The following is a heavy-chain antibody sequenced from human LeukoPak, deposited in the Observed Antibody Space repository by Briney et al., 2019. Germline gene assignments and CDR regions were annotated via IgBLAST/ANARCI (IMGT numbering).Heavy chain of an antibody. CDR1: GFTFNSFG. Sequence: GGSLRLSCAASGFTFNSFGMHWVRQAPGKGLEWLAVISYDGRNKYYADSVKGRFTISRDNSKNTLYLQMNSLRPEDTAVYYCARDRFLYSDACDIWGQGTMVTVSS. CDR3: ARDRFLYSDACDI. J-gene: IGHJ3*02. D-gene: IGHD3/OR15-3a*01. V-gene: IGHV3-30*03. CDR2: ISYDGRNK.